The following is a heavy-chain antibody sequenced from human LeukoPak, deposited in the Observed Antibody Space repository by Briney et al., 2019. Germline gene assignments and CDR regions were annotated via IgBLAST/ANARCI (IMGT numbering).Heavy chain of an antibody. CDR3: ARDPNTAMVAEYFQH. J-gene: IGHJ1*01. CDR2: IWYDGSNK. D-gene: IGHD5-18*01. CDR1: GFTFSSYG. Sequence: GRSLRLSCAASGFTFSSYGMHWVRQAPGKGLEWVAVIWYDGSNKYYADSVKGRFTISRDNSKNTLYLQMNSLRAEDTAVYYCARDPNTAMVAEYFQHWGQGTLVTVSS. V-gene: IGHV3-33*01.